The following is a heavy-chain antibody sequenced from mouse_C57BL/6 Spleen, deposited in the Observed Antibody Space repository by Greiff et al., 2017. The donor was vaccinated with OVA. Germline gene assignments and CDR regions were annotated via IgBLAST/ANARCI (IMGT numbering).Heavy chain of an antibody. CDR1: GFTFSSYT. D-gene: IGHD2-10*01. CDR2: ISGGGGNT. V-gene: IGHV5-9*04. J-gene: IGHJ2*01. Sequence: EVKLEESGGGLVKPGGSLKLSCAASGFTFSSYTMSWVRQTPEKRLEWVATISGGGGNTYYPDSVKGRFTISRDNAKNTLYLQMSSLRSEDTAVYYCARQGLLSYYFDYWGQGTTLTVSA. CDR3: ARQGLLSYYFDY.